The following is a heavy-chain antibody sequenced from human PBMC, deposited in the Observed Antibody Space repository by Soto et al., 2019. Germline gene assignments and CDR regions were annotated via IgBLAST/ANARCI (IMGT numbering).Heavy chain of an antibody. D-gene: IGHD4-17*01. CDR2: INSGGSST. CDR3: PSSHEHGDLFDH. Sequence: EVQLVESGGGLVQPGGSLRLSCAVSGFTFSNYWIHWVHQAPGKGLEWVSLINSGGSSTSYADSVKGRFTISRDNAKNTLNLQMNSLRVEDTAVYYCPSSHEHGDLFDHWGPGTLVTVSS. V-gene: IGHV3-74*01. J-gene: IGHJ4*02. CDR1: GFTFSNYW.